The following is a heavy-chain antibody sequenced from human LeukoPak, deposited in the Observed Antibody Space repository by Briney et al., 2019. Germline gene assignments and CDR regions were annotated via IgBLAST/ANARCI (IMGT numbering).Heavy chain of an antibody. CDR2: ISYDGSNK. D-gene: IGHD4-23*01. Sequence: PGGSLTLSCAASGFTFSSYAMHWVRQAPGKGLEWVAVISYDGSNKYYADSVKGRFTISRDNSKNTLYLQMNSLRAEDTAVYYCATVVTELWGQGTLVTVSS. CDR3: ATVVTEL. J-gene: IGHJ4*02. CDR1: GFTFSSYA. V-gene: IGHV3-30*01.